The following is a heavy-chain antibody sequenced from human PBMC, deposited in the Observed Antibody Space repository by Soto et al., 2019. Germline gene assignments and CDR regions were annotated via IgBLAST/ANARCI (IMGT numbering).Heavy chain of an antibody. J-gene: IGHJ4*02. Sequence: EVQLVESGGGLVQPGGSLRLSCAASGFTVSSNYMSWVRQAPGKGLEWVSVIYSGGSTYYADSVKGRFTISRDNSKNTLYLQMYSLRAEDTAVYYCARRGITMVRGFDYWGQGTLVTVSS. CDR2: IYSGGST. V-gene: IGHV3-66*01. CDR3: ARRGITMVRGFDY. CDR1: GFTVSSNY. D-gene: IGHD3-10*01.